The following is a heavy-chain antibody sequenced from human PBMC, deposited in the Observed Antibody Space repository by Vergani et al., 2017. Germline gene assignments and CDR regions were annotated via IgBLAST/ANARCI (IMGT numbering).Heavy chain of an antibody. CDR2: ISGSVDST. V-gene: IGHV3-23*01. J-gene: IGHJ6*02. Sequence: EVQLLESGGGLIQPGGSLRLSCVASGFPFRSYAINWVRQPPGPGPGWVAAISGSVDSTYYADSMKGRFTISRDNSKNTLYLQMNGLRSDDTAIYYCAKDVDEWRPYYNGMDVWGQGTTVTVSS. D-gene: IGHD3-3*01. CDR1: GFPFRSYA. CDR3: AKDVDEWRPYYNGMDV.